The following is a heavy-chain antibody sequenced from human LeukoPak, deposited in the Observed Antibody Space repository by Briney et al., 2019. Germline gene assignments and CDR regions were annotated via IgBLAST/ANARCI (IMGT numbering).Heavy chain of an antibody. Sequence: SETLSLTCTVSGGSISSYYWSWIRQPPGKGLEWIGYIYYSGSTNYNPSLKSRVTISVDTSKNQFSLKLSSVTAADTAVYYCARVLFSPYYYDSSGYCFDYWGQGTLVTVSS. CDR1: GGSISSYY. V-gene: IGHV4-59*01. D-gene: IGHD3-22*01. J-gene: IGHJ4*02. CDR2: IYYSGST. CDR3: ARVLFSPYYYDSSGYCFDY.